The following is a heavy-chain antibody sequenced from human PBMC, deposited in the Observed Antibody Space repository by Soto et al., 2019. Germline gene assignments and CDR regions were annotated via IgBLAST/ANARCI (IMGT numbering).Heavy chain of an antibody. J-gene: IGHJ4*02. Sequence: QVQLQESGPGLVKPSQTLSLTCSVSGGSISSGDYYWSWIRQPPGKGLEWIGYIYYSGSGYYNPSLMSRVTISVDTSMDQCSLKLSSVTAADTPVYYCARGYRGYGQWGQGTLVTVSS. CDR3: ARGYRGYGQ. CDR1: GGSISSGDYY. CDR2: IYYSGSG. D-gene: IGHD5-12*01. V-gene: IGHV4-30-4*01.